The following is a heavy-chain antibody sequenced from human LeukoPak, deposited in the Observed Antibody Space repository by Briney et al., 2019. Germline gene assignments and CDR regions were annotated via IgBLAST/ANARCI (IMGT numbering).Heavy chain of an antibody. D-gene: IGHD6-19*01. CDR2: IWYDGSNK. V-gene: IGHV3-33*03. Sequence: GXEWXAVIWYDGSNKYYADSVKGRFTISRDNAKNSLYLQMNSLRAEDTAVYYCATGDSGWGARPVYFDYWGQGTLVTVSS. J-gene: IGHJ4*02. CDR3: ATGDSGWGARPVYFDY.